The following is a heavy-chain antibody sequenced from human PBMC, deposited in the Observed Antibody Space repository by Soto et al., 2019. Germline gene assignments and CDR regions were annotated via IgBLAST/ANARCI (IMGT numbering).Heavy chain of an antibody. D-gene: IGHD3-16*02. Sequence: PSETLSLTCTVSGGSISSGGYYWSWIRQHPGKGLEWIGYIYYSGSTYYNPSLKSRVTISVDTSKNQFPLKLSSVTAADTAVYYCASTVITFGGVIVITSYYFDYWGQGTLVTVSS. V-gene: IGHV4-31*03. CDR2: IYYSGST. CDR3: ASTVITFGGVIVITSYYFDY. J-gene: IGHJ4*02. CDR1: GGSISSGGYY.